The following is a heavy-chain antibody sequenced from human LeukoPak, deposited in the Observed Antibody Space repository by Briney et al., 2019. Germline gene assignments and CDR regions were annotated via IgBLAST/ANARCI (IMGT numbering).Heavy chain of an antibody. CDR1: GGSFSGYY. V-gene: IGHV4-34*01. J-gene: IGHJ4*02. D-gene: IGHD2-2*02. CDR3: ARPWLATNGLDCSSTSCYTHPFDY. CDR2: INHSGST. Sequence: SETLSLTCAVYGGSFSGYYWSWIRQPPGKGLEWIGEINHSGSTNYNPSLKSRVTISVDTSKNQFSLKLSSVTAADTAVYYCARPWLATNGLDCSSTSCYTHPFDYWGQGTLVTVSS.